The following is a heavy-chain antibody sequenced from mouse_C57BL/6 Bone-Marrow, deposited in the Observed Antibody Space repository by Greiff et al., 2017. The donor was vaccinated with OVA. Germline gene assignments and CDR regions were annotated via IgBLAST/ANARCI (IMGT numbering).Heavy chain of an antibody. CDR1: GYTFTSYT. D-gene: IGHD1-1*02. CDR2: INPSSGYT. CDR3: ARGGGTPYFDY. V-gene: IGHV1-4*01. Sequence: QVHVKQSGAELARPGASVKMSCKASGYTFTSYTMHWVKQRPGQGLEWIGYINPSSGYTKYNQKFKDKATLTADKSSSTAYMQLSSLTSEDSAVYYCARGGGTPYFDYWGQGTTLTVSS. J-gene: IGHJ2*01.